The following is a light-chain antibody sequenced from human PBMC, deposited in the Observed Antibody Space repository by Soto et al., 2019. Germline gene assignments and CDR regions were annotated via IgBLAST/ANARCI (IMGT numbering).Light chain of an antibody. Sequence: DIQMTQSPSSLSASVGDRVSITCRASQSISSYLNWYQQRPGKAPHLLIYAASSLQSGVPSRFSGSGSGTDFTLTISSLHPEDFASYYCQQSYTTPWTFGQGTKVEIK. CDR3: QQSYTTPWT. CDR1: QSISSY. J-gene: IGKJ1*01. V-gene: IGKV1-39*01. CDR2: AAS.